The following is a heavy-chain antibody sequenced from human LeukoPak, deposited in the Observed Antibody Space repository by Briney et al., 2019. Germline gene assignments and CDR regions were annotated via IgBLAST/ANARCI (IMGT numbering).Heavy chain of an antibody. V-gene: IGHV4-59*08. CDR1: GDSISSYH. CDR3: ATYTRRCSAGTCYSIDY. Sequence: SETLSLTCTVSGDSISSYHWTWIRQSPGRGLEWIGYVHYSGDTNYNPSLKSRVTISLDTSNNQFSLKVSSVTAADTAIYYCATYTRRCSAGTCYSIDYWGQGTPVTVSS. D-gene: IGHD2-15*01. CDR2: VHYSGDT. J-gene: IGHJ4*02.